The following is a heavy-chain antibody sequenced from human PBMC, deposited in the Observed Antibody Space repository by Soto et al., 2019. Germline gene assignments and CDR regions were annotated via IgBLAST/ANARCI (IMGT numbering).Heavy chain of an antibody. CDR2: TYYKSKWFN. CDR3: ARGSWDDVSGHYYMDV. CDR1: GDSVSSNSAG. J-gene: IGHJ6*03. Sequence: SPTLSLTCAISGDSVSSNSAGWNWVRQTPSRVLEWLGRTYYKSKWFNNYAVSVKSRITINPDTSQNQFSLHLDSVTPEDTAVYFCARGSWDDVSGHYYMDVWGKGTTVTVSS. D-gene: IGHD5-12*01. V-gene: IGHV6-1*01.